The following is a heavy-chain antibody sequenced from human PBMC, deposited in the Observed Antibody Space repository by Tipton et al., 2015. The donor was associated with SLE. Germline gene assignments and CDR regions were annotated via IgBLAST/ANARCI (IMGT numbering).Heavy chain of an antibody. CDR3: AGSSTCGVDRGWFDS. CDR2: VNHSGST. J-gene: IGHJ5*01. CDR1: GVSFSDYF. D-gene: IGHD3-3*01. Sequence: TLSLTCAVYGVSFSDYFWNWIRQSPGKGLEWIGEVNHSGSTDYHPSLKSRVTMPVDTPKNQFSLKLPSLTAADTAVYYCAGSSTCGVDRGWFDSGGQGTLVSVS. V-gene: IGHV4-34*01.